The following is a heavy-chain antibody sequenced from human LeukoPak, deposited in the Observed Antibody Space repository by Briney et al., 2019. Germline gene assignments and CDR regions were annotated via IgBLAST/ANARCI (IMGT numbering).Heavy chain of an antibody. V-gene: IGHV3-33*01. CDR3: ARDHDAIEY. Sequence: GGSLRLSCAVSGFTFSSYGMHWVRQAPGKGLEWVAIIWYDGSNKYYADSVKGRFTISRDNSKNTLYLQMNSLRAEDTAVYYCARDHDAIEYWGQGTLVTVSS. CDR1: GFTFSSYG. J-gene: IGHJ4*02. CDR2: IWYDGSNK. D-gene: IGHD1-1*01.